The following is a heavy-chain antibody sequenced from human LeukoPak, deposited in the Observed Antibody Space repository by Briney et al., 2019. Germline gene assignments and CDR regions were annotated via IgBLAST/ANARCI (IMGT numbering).Heavy chain of an antibody. Sequence: GGSLRLSCEASGFTFSAYAMTWVRQAPGKGLEWVSSIGSDNKPHYSESVKGRFAISRDNAKNSLYLQMNSLRADDTAVYYCARVQGGWSSNYFDYWGQGTLVTVSS. V-gene: IGHV3-69-1*01. CDR2: IGSDNKP. J-gene: IGHJ4*02. CDR1: GFTFSAYA. D-gene: IGHD6-19*01. CDR3: ARVQGGWSSNYFDY.